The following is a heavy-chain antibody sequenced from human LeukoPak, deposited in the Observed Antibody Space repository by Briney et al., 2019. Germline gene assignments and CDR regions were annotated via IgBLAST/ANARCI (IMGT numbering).Heavy chain of an antibody. CDR2: ISGSGSNT. CDR1: GFTFSSYA. D-gene: IGHD3-10*01. J-gene: IGHJ4*02. CDR3: AKGDWFGRLMDY. Sequence: GGSLRLSCAASGFTFSSYAMSWVRQAPGKGLEWVSGISGSGSNTYYADSVRGRFTISRDNSKNTLYLQMNSLRAEDTAVYYCAKGDWFGRLMDYWGQGTLVTVSS. V-gene: IGHV3-23*01.